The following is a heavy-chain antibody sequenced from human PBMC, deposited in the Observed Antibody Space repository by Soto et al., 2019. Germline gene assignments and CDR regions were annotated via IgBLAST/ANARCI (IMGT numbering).Heavy chain of an antibody. CDR3: ARDTKMDV. Sequence: EMQLVESGGGLVQPGGSLRLSCAASGFTFSSYWMYWVRQAPGKGLVWVSRINSDGSNTGHADSVKGRFTSSRDNAKNPLYLQMNSLRAEDTAVYYCARDTKMDVWGQGTTVIVSS. CDR2: INSDGSNT. D-gene: IGHD2-2*01. V-gene: IGHV3-74*01. J-gene: IGHJ6*02. CDR1: GFTFSSYW.